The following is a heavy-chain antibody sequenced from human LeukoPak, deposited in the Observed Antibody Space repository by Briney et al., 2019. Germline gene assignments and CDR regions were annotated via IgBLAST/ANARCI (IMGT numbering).Heavy chain of an antibody. Sequence: TSETLSLTCTVSGGSISSYYWSWIRQPAGKGLEWIGRIYTSGSTNYNPSLKSRVTMSVDTSKNQFSLKLSSVTAADTAVYCCARAIAARPPDAFDIWGQGTMVTVSS. V-gene: IGHV4-4*07. CDR1: GGSISSYY. CDR3: ARAIAARPPDAFDI. D-gene: IGHD6-6*01. J-gene: IGHJ3*02. CDR2: IYTSGST.